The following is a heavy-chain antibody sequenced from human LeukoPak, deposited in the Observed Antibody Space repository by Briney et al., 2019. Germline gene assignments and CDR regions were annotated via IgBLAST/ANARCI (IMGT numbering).Heavy chain of an antibody. D-gene: IGHD6-19*01. CDR2: IYYSGST. Sequence: SETLSLTCTVSGVSISSYYWSWIRQPPGKGLEWIGYIYYSGSTNYNPSLKTRVTISVDTSKNQFSLKLSSVTAADTAVYYCARHSGSRTKYYYFDYWGQGNLVTVSS. CDR3: ARHSGSRTKYYYFDY. V-gene: IGHV4-59*01. J-gene: IGHJ4*02. CDR1: GVSISSYY.